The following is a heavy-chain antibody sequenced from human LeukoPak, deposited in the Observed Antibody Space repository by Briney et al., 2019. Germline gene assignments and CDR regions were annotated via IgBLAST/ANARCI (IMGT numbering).Heavy chain of an antibody. V-gene: IGHV3-20*04. J-gene: IGHJ4*02. Sequence: RSGGSLRLSCAASGFTFDDYGMSWVRQAPGKGLEWVSGINWNGGSTGYADSVKGRFTISRDNAKNSLYLQMNSLRAEDTALYYCARDYQTPKLLAVGAFDYWGQGTLVTVSS. CDR2: INWNGGST. D-gene: IGHD1-26*01. CDR1: GFTFDDYG. CDR3: ARDYQTPKLLAVGAFDY.